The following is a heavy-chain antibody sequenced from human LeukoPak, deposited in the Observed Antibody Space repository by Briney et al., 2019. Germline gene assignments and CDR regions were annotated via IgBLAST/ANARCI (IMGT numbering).Heavy chain of an antibody. CDR1: GYTFANYA. V-gene: IGHV1-18*01. J-gene: IGHJ6*02. CDR3: ARDLSSSSRYNYYYGMDV. Sequence: ASVKLSCKASGYTFANYAISWVRQAPGQGLEWMGWISAYNGNTNYAQKLQGRVTMTTDTSTSTAYMELRSLRSDDTAVYYCARDLSSSSRYNYYYGMDVWGQGTTVIVSS. CDR2: ISAYNGNT. D-gene: IGHD6-6*01.